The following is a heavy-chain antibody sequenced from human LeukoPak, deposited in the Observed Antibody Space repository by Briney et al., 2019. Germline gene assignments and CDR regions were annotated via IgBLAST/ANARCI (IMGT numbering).Heavy chain of an antibody. D-gene: IGHD6-13*01. CDR2: INHSGST. CDR1: GGSFSGYY. CDR3: ARGSGPDDYSNSWYYY. Sequence: SDTLSLTCAVYGGSFSGYYWSWIRQPPGKALEWIGEINHSGSTNYKPSLKSRVTISVDTSKNQFSLKLSSVTAADTAVYYCARGSGPDDYSNSWYYYWGQGTLVTVSS. J-gene: IGHJ4*02. V-gene: IGHV4-34*01.